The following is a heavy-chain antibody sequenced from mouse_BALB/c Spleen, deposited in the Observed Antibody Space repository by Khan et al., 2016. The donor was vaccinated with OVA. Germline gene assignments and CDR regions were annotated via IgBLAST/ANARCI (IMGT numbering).Heavy chain of an antibody. CDR2: INDGGGYT. CDR3: ARGDYGSSIPWFAY. J-gene: IGHJ3*01. CDR1: GYTFSDYY. D-gene: IGHD1-1*01. Sequence: EVELVESGGALVKPGGSLKLSCAVSGYTFSDYYMYWVRQTPEKRLEWVATINDGGGYTYYPDSVKGRFTISRDNAKNNLYLQMRSLKSEDTAMYYCARGDYGSSIPWFAYWGQGTLVTISA. V-gene: IGHV5-4*02.